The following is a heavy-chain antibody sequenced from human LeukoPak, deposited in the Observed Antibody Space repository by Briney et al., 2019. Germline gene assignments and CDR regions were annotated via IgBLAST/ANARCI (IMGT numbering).Heavy chain of an antibody. CDR1: GYTFTSYG. D-gene: IGHD2-2*01. J-gene: IGHJ6*02. CDR3: ARDRSTRTFYYYYGMDV. Sequence: ASVKVSCKASGYTFTSYGISWVRQAPGQGLEWMGWISAYNGNTNYAQKLQGRVTMTTDTSTSTAYMELRSLRSDDTAVYYCARDRSTRTFYYYYGMDVWAQGTTVTVSS. V-gene: IGHV1-18*01. CDR2: ISAYNGNT.